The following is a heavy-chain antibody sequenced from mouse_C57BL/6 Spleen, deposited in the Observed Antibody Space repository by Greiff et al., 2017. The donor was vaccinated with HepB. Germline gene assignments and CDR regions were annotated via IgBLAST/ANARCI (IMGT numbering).Heavy chain of an antibody. CDR2: LNPYNGGT. CDR3: ARGDLPAFMEY. D-gene: IGHD5-1*01. CDR1: GYTFSDYY. V-gene: IGHV1-19*01. J-gene: IGHJ4*01. Sequence: EVQLQQSGPVLVKPGSSVKMSCKASGYTFSDYYMNWVKQSHGKSLEWIGVLNPYNGGTSYNQKFKGKATLTVDKSSSIAYMELNRLTSEDSAVYYCARGDLPAFMEYWGQGTSVTVST.